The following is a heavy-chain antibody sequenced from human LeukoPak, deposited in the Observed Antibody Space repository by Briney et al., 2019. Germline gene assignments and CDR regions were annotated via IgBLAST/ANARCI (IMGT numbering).Heavy chain of an antibody. CDR2: ISTSGGST. V-gene: IGHV3-23*01. D-gene: IGHD2-21*02. CDR3: AKALEVTAIFDY. J-gene: IGHJ4*02. Sequence: GGSLRLSCAASGFTFSSFAMSWVRQAPGKGLEWVSAISTSGGSTYYADSVKGRFTISRDNSENTLYLQMNSLRAEDTAAYYCAKALEVTAIFDYWGQGTLVTVSS. CDR1: GFTFSSFA.